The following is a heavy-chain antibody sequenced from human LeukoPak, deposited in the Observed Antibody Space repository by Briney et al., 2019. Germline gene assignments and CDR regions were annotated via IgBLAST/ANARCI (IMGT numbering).Heavy chain of an antibody. D-gene: IGHD2-2*01. CDR3: AKRRLVVPAAKAFDY. V-gene: IGHV3-23*01. Sequence: GGSLRLSCAASGFAVSNFWMHWVRQAPGKGLEWVSAISGSGGSTHYADSVKGRFTISRDNSKNTLYLQMNSLRAEDTAVYYCAKRRLVVPAAKAFDYWGQGTLVTVSS. CDR2: ISGSGGST. J-gene: IGHJ4*02. CDR1: GFAVSNFW.